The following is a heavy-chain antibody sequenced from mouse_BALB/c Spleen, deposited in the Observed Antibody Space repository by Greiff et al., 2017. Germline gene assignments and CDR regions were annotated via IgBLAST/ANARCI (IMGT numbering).Heavy chain of an antibody. CDR1: GYTFTSYW. Sequence: VQLQESGAELARPGASVKLSCKASGYTFTSYWMQWVKQRPGQGLEWIGAIYPGDGDTRYTQKFKGKATLTADKSSSTAYMQLSSLASEDSAVYYCARRELGRDYAMDYWGQGTSVTVSS. J-gene: IGHJ4*01. V-gene: IGHV1-87*01. D-gene: IGHD4-1*01. CDR3: ARRELGRDYAMDY. CDR2: IYPGDGDT.